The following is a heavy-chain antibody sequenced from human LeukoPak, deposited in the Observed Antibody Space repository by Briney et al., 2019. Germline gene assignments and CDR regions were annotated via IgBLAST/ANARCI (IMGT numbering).Heavy chain of an antibody. Sequence: GGSLRLSCAASGFTLSSYAMHWVRQAPGKGLEWVAVISYDGSNKYYADSVKGRFTISRDNSKNTLYLQMNSLRAEDTAVYYCARNLGYCSSTSCHGRAFDIWGQGTMVTVSS. D-gene: IGHD2-2*01. CDR3: ARNLGYCSSTSCHGRAFDI. J-gene: IGHJ3*02. V-gene: IGHV3-30-3*01. CDR2: ISYDGSNK. CDR1: GFTLSSYA.